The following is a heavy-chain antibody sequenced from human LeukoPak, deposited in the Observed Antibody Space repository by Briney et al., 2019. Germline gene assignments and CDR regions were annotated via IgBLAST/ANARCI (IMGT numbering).Heavy chain of an antibody. Sequence: GGSLRLSCAASGFTFSSYGMHWVRQAPGKGLEWVAFIRYDGSNKYYADSVKGRFTISRDNSKNTLYLQMNSLRAEDTAVYYCAKDPPWIKALDYWGQGTLVTVSP. V-gene: IGHV3-30*02. CDR1: GFTFSSYG. CDR3: AKDPPWIKALDY. J-gene: IGHJ4*02. CDR2: IRYDGSNK. D-gene: IGHD5-12*01.